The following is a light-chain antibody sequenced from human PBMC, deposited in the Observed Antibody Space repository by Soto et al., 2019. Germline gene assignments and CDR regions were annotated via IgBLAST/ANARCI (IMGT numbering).Light chain of an antibody. CDR1: SSDVGGYNY. CDR2: EVS. J-gene: IGLJ1*01. CDR3: SSYTSSSTLVV. Sequence: QSVLTQPASVSGSPGQSITISCTGTSSDVGGYNYVSWYQQHPGKAPKLMIYEVSNRPSGVSNRFSGSKSGNTASLTISGLQGEDEADYYCSSYTSSSTLVVFGTGTKLTVL. V-gene: IGLV2-14*01.